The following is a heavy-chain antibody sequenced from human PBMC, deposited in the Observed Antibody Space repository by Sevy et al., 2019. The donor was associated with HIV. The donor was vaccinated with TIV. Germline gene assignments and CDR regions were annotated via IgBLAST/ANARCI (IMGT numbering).Heavy chain of an antibody. V-gene: IGHV3-7*01. CDR1: GFTFSSYW. J-gene: IGHJ4*02. CDR2: IKQDGSEK. CDR3: ATYDSSGYYYYFDY. Sequence: GGSLRLSCAASGFTFSSYWMNWVRQAPGKGLEWVANIKQDGSEKYYVDSVKGRFTISRDNAKNSLYLQMNSLRAEDTAVYYCATYDSSGYYYYFDYWGQGTLVTVSS. D-gene: IGHD3-22*01.